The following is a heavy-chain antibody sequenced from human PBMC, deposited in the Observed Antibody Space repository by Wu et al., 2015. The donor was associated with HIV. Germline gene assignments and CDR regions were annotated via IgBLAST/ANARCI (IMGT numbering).Heavy chain of an antibody. Sequence: QVQLIQSGAAVKQPGASVKVSCQASGYTFINYYMHWVRQAPGQGLEWMGIINPSGGSTSYAQKFQGRVTMTRDTSTSTVYMELSSLRSEDTAVYYCARAGVGSGSVNFDYWGQGTLVHRLL. CDR2: INPSGGST. CDR3: ARAGVGSGSVNFDY. V-gene: IGHV1-46*01. CDR1: GYTFINYY. J-gene: IGHJ4*02. D-gene: IGHD6-19*01.